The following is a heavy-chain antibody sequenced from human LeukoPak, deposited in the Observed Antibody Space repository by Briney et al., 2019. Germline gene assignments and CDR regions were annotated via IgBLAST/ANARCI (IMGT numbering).Heavy chain of an antibody. Sequence: SETLSLTCNVSGGSIGSYYYSWIRQPPGKGLEWIGYISNTGSTNSSPSLKSRVTMSVDTSKNQFSLRLSSVTAADTAVHYCARNWGSWAFDVGGQGTMVTVSS. V-gene: IGHV4-59*08. CDR3: ARNWGSWAFDV. D-gene: IGHD3-16*01. CDR2: ISNTGST. CDR1: GGSIGSYY. J-gene: IGHJ3*01.